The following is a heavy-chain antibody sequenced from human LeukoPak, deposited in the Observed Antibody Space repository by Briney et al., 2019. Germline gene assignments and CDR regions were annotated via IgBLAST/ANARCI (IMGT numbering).Heavy chain of an antibody. CDR2: MYHSGTT. J-gene: IGHJ5*01. CDR3: ARQPKSCTPGVFITGKACWFDS. V-gene: IGHV4-38-2*02. D-gene: IGHD3-10*01. Sequence: PSETLSLTCNVSGFSITSSYYWGWIRQPPGKGLEWIGSMYHSGTTHVNPSFKSRVTISVDTAKNQFSLNLRSVNAADTAVYFCARQPKSCTPGVFITGKACWFDSWGQGTLVTVSS. CDR1: GFSITSSYY.